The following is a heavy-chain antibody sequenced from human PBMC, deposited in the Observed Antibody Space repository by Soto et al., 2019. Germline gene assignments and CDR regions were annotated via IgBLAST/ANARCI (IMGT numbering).Heavy chain of an antibody. V-gene: IGHV1-18*01. Sequence: GASVKVSCKASGYPFTSFGISWVRQAPGQGLEWMGWISGYNGNTNYAPSLQGRVTMTTDTSTSTAYMELSSLRSEDTAVYYCARVPPMPYSSRFDPWGQGTLVTVSS. CDR2: ISGYNGNT. CDR3: ARVPPMPYSSRFDP. CDR1: GYPFTSFG. J-gene: IGHJ5*02. D-gene: IGHD6-19*01.